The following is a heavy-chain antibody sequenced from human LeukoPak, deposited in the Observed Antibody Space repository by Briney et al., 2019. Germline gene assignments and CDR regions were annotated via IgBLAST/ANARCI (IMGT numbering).Heavy chain of an antibody. CDR2: IYYSGST. CDR3: AREGNREDAFDI. Sequence: SETLSLTCTVSGGSISSYYWSWIRQPPGKGLEWIGYIYYSGSTNYNPSLKSRVTISVDTSKNQFSLKLSSVTAADTAVYYCAREGNREDAFDIWGQGTMVTVSS. D-gene: IGHD4-23*01. CDR1: GGSISSYY. V-gene: IGHV4-59*01. J-gene: IGHJ3*02.